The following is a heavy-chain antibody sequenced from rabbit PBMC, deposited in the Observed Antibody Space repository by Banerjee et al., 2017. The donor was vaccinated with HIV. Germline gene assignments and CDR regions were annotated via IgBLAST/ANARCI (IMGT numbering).Heavy chain of an antibody. J-gene: IGHJ2*01. CDR2: INTSSGNT. D-gene: IGHD7-1*01. V-gene: IGHV1S45*01. Sequence: QEQLEESGGDLVKPGASLTLTCTASGFSFSNKYVMCWVRQAPGKGLEWIACINTSSGNTVYASWAKGRFTISRTSSTAVTLQMTSLPAADTATYFWAGDLAAVTGYIFAFDPWGPVNLVTVS. CDR1: GFSFSNKYV. CDR3: AGDLAAVTGYIFAFDP.